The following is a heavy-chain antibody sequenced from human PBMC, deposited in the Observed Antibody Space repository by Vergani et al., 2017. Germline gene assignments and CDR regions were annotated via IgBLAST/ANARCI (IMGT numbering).Heavy chain of an antibody. CDR1: GGSISSGSYY. D-gene: IGHD3-3*02. CDR3: ARVASIYSYYYYYGMDV. V-gene: IGHV4-61*02. CDR2: ISTSGST. J-gene: IGHJ6*02. Sequence: QVQLQESGPGLVKPSQTLSLTCTVSGGSISSGSYYWSWIRQPAGKGLEWIGRISTSGSTNYNPSLKSRVTISVDTSKNQFSLKLSSVTAADTAVYYCARVASIYSYYYYYGMDVWGQGTTVTVSS.